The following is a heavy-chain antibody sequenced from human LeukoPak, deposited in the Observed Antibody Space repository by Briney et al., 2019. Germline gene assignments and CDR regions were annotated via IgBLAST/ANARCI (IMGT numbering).Heavy chain of an antibody. CDR1: GYTFTDYG. Sequence: ASVKVSCKASGYTFTDYGISWVRQAPGQGLEWMGWISPDSGDTSFAQKFQGRVTMTTDTSTTTAYMELRSLRSDDTAVYFCAEDHPERYSYGTPFDYWGQGTLVTVSS. D-gene: IGHD5-18*01. J-gene: IGHJ4*02. CDR2: ISPDSGDT. V-gene: IGHV1-18*01. CDR3: AEDHPERYSYGTPFDY.